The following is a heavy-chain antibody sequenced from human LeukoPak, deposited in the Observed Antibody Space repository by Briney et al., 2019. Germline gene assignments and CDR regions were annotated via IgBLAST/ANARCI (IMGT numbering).Heavy chain of an antibody. Sequence: GASVKGSCKASSYRSPNYGITWVRQAPGHGLEWMGWISTYNGNTQYAQNLQGRVTLTTDSSTNTVYMELRSLTSDDTAVYYCAIPAKGAYFYYYMDVWGVGTSVTVSS. V-gene: IGHV1-18*01. CDR1: SYRSPNYG. CDR3: AIPAKGAYFYYYMDV. J-gene: IGHJ6*03. CDR2: ISTYNGNT.